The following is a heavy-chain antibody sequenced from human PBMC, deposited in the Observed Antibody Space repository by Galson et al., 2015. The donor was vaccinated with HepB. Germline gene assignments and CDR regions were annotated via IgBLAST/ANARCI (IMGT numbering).Heavy chain of an antibody. Sequence: SLRLSCAASGFTFSGSAMHWVRQASGKGLEWVGRIRSKANSYATAYAASVKGRFTISRDDSKNTAYLQMNSLKTEDTAVYYCTRHLSDSSGYPWGQGTLVTVSS. CDR2: IRSKANSYAT. V-gene: IGHV3-73*01. CDR1: GFTFSGSA. J-gene: IGHJ4*02. CDR3: TRHLSDSSGYP. D-gene: IGHD3-22*01.